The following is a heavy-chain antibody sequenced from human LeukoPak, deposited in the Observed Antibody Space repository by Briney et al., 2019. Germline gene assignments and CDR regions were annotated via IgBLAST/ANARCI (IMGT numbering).Heavy chain of an antibody. V-gene: IGHV4-61*02. Sequence: SQTPSLTCTVSGGSISSGSYYWSWIRQPAGKGLEWIGRIYTSGSTNYNPSLKSRVTISVDTSKNQFSLKLSSVTAADTAVYYCAVIAARYYMDVWGKGTTVTVSS. CDR2: IYTSGST. CDR1: GGSISSGSYY. J-gene: IGHJ6*03. CDR3: AVIAARYYMDV. D-gene: IGHD6-25*01.